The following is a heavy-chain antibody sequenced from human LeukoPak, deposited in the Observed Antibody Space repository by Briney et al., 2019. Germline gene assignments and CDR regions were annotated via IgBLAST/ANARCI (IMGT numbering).Heavy chain of an antibody. CDR1: GDSMTYYY. V-gene: IGHV4-4*07. CDR2: ILTSGTT. D-gene: IGHD3-22*01. J-gene: IGHJ3*02. CDR3: ARGLDRYDSGRDGFDI. Sequence: PSETLSLTCTVSGDSMTYYYWNWVRQPAGKGLQWIGRILTSGTTHYNPSLNSRVAMSVDSSKNQFSLTLTSVTAADTAVYYCARGLDRYDSGRDGFDIWGQGKMVTGSS.